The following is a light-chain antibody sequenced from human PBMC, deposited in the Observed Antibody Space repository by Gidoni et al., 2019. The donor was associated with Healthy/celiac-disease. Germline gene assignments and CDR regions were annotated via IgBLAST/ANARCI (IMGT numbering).Light chain of an antibody. CDR2: AAS. CDR3: QQSYSTPPWT. V-gene: IGKV1-39*01. J-gene: IGKJ1*01. CDR1: QSISSY. Sequence: DIQMTKSPSSLSASVGDIVTITCRASQSISSYLNWYQQKPGKAPKLLIYAASSLQSGVPSRFSGSGSGTDFTLTISSLQPEDFATYYCQQSYSTPPWTFGQGTKVEIK.